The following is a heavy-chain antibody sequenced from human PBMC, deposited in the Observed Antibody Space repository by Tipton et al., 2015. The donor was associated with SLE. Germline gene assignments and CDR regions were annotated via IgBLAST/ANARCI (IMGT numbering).Heavy chain of an antibody. J-gene: IGHJ6*03. Sequence: TLSLTCAVYGGSFSGYYWSWIRQPPGKGLEWIGEINHSGSTNYNPSLKSRVTTSVDTSKSQFSLKVNSVTAADTAVYYCARGYYYYMDVWGKGTTVTVSS. CDR1: GGSFSGYY. CDR3: ARGYYYYMDV. CDR2: INHSGST. V-gene: IGHV4-34*01.